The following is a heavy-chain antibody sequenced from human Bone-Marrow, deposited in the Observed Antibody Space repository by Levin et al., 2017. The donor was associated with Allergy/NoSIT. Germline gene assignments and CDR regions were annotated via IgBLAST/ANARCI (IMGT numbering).Heavy chain of an antibody. Sequence: GGSLRLSCTMSGFSVSFNYMSWVRQAPGKGLEWVSVIYSGGGNSYYTDSVKGRFTISRDTSTKTLYLQMNSLRPGVTAMYFCAGDRCGSATVWGRGTLVTVSS. CDR2: IYSGGGNS. CDR1: GFSVSFNY. V-gene: IGHV3-53*01. J-gene: IGHJ4*02. D-gene: IGHD6-25*01. CDR3: AGDRCGSATV.